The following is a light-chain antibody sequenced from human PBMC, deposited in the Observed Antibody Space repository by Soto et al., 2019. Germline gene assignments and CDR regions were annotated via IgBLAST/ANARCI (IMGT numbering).Light chain of an antibody. Sequence: DIQMTQSPSSLSASVGDRVTITCRASQSISSYLNWYQQKPGKAPKLLIYAASSLQSGVPSRFSGSGSGTEFTLTISNPQPDDFATYYCQQYNSYPCTFGQGTKVDIK. V-gene: IGKV1-17*02. CDR1: QSISSY. CDR3: QQYNSYPCT. J-gene: IGKJ2*02. CDR2: AAS.